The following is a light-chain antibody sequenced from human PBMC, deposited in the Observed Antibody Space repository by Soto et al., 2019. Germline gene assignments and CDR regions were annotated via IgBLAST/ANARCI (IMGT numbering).Light chain of an antibody. J-gene: IGLJ2*01. V-gene: IGLV2-23*01. Sequence: QSALTQPASVSGSPGQSITISCTGTSSDVGSYNLVSWYQQYPGKAPQLMIYEGSKRPSGVSNRFSGSKSGNTASLTISGLQAEDEADYYCCSYAGSSTNVVFGGGTKLTVL. CDR3: CSYAGSSTNVV. CDR1: SSDVGSYNL. CDR2: EGS.